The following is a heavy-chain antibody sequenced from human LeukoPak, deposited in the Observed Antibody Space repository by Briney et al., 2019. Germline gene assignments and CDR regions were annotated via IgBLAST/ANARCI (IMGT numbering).Heavy chain of an antibody. CDR3: ARDRSSDWHFDF. D-gene: IGHD6-19*01. CDR2: IKPDGSGK. V-gene: IGHV3-7*01. Sequence: GGSLRLSCAASGFTFSQCWMSWVRQAPGKGLEWVANIKPDGSGKYYVDSVRGRFTISRDNAKNSLSLQMDSLRAKDTAVYYCARDRSSDWHFDFWGPGTPVTVSS. CDR1: GFTFSQCW. J-gene: IGHJ4*02.